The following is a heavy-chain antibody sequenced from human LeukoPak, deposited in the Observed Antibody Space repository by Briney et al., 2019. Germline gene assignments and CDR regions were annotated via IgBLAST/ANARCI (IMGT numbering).Heavy chain of an antibody. V-gene: IGHV4-59*01. D-gene: IGHD6-6*01. CDR1: GGSISSYY. Sequence: SETLSLTCTVSGGSISSYYWSWIRQPPGKGLEWIGYIYYSGSTNYNPSPKSRVTISVDTSKNQFSLKLSSVTAADTAVYYCARGGGVAARPRYYFDYWGQGTLVTVSS. CDR2: IYYSGST. J-gene: IGHJ4*02. CDR3: ARGGGVAARPRYYFDY.